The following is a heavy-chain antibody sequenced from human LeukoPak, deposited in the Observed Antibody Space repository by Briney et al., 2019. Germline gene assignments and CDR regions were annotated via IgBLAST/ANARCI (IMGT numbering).Heavy chain of an antibody. J-gene: IGHJ4*02. CDR1: GGTFSSYA. CDR3: ARTYSDFWSGYYYDY. CDR2: ISAYNGNT. D-gene: IGHD3-3*01. Sequence: ASVKVSCKASGGTFSSYAISWVRQAPGQGLEWMGWISAYNGNTNYAQKLQGRVTMTTDTSTSTAYMELRSLRSDDTAVYYCARTYSDFWSGYYYDYWGQGTLVTVSS. V-gene: IGHV1-18*01.